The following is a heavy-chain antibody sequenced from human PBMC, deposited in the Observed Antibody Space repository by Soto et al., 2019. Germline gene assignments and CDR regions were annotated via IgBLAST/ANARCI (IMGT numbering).Heavy chain of an antibody. D-gene: IGHD6-19*01. CDR2: ISAFNGKT. CDR1: GYTFPNYG. Sequence: ASVKVSCKASGYTFPNYGINWVRQAPGQGLGWMGWISAFNGKTIYAQRFQGKFTMTTDTSATIAYMALRSLESDDTAVYYCARNRQWLVHGLDYWGQGTLVTVSS. J-gene: IGHJ4*02. CDR3: ARNRQWLVHGLDY. V-gene: IGHV1-18*01.